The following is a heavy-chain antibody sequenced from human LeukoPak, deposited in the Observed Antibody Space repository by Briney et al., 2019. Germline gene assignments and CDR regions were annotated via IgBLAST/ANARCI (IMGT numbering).Heavy chain of an antibody. J-gene: IGHJ4*02. V-gene: IGHV4-4*02. CDR2: ISLSGLT. CDR1: GVSISSTNW. CDR3: PRESGAFSPFGY. Sequence: PSETLSLTCGVSGVSISSTNWYSWVRQPPGQGLQWIGEISLSGLTNYNPSLKSRVTMSLDKSKNLLSLTLTSVTAADTAVYYCPRESGAFSPFGYWGQGTLVTVTS. D-gene: IGHD1-26*01.